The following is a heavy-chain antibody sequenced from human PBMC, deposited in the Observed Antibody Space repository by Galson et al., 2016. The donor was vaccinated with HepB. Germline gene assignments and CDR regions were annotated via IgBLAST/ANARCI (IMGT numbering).Heavy chain of an antibody. CDR2: INPNTGNT. J-gene: IGHJ4*02. Sequence: SVKVCCKASGYTFTTYDFNWVRQATGQGLEWMGWINPNTGNTGYAQKFQGRLTMTRSASMDTAYMELSSLESEDTAVYFCARAAGAGVTSTTYYFDYWGQGTLVTVSS. D-gene: IGHD4-11*01. CDR3: ARAAGAGVTSTTYYFDY. CDR1: GYTFTTYD. V-gene: IGHV1-8*01.